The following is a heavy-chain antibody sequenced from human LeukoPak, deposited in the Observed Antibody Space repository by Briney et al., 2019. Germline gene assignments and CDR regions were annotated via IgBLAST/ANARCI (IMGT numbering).Heavy chain of an antibody. CDR1: GFPSSNYW. CDR3: ATVSRSSGRGYFDY. V-gene: IGHV3-74*01. CDR2: MNSDGSSI. Sequence: PGGSLRLSCAASGFPSSNYWMHWVRQAPGKGLVWVSRMNSDGSSISYADSVKGRFTISRDNAKNTLYLQMNSLRAEDAAVYYCATVSRSSGRGYFDYWGQGTLVTVSS. J-gene: IGHJ4*02. D-gene: IGHD6-19*01.